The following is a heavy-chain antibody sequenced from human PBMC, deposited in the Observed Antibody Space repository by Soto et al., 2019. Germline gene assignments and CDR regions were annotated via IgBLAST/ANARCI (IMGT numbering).Heavy chain of an antibody. D-gene: IGHD4-17*01. Sequence: SQTLSLTCAISGDSVSSDSAAWNWIRQSPSRGLEWLGRTYYRSKWYNDYAVSVKSRITINPDTSKNQFSLQLNSVTPEDTAVYYCARERDGDYGLRRPRYNWFDPWGQGTLVTVSS. J-gene: IGHJ5*02. CDR1: GDSVSSDSAA. CDR3: ARERDGDYGLRRPRYNWFDP. V-gene: IGHV6-1*01. CDR2: TYYRSKWYN.